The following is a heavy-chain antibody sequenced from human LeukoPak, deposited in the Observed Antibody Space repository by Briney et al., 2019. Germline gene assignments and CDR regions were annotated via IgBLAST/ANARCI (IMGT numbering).Heavy chain of an antibody. Sequence: GGSLRLSCAASGFSIRDYWMTWVSQAPGKGLEWLANIKEDGSQQFSVDSAKGRFTISRDNAKNSLYLQMNSLRVEDTGIYYCARDSNALYYTDVWGKGTTVTVSS. V-gene: IGHV3-7*01. CDR2: IKEDGSQQ. CDR3: ARDSNALYYTDV. D-gene: IGHD4-11*01. CDR1: GFSIRDYW. J-gene: IGHJ6*03.